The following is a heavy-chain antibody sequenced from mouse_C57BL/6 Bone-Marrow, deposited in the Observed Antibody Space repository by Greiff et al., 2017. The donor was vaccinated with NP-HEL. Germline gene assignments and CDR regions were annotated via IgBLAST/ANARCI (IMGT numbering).Heavy chain of an antibody. J-gene: IGHJ1*03. Sequence: EVKLMESGGGLVKPGGSLKLSCAASGFTFSDYGMHWVRQAPEKGLEWVAYISSGSSTIYYADTVKGRFTISRDNAKNTLFLQMTSLRSEDTAMYYCAREDYYDYEYFDVWGTGTTVTVSS. V-gene: IGHV5-17*01. CDR3: AREDYYDYEYFDV. CDR2: ISSGSSTI. D-gene: IGHD2-4*01. CDR1: GFTFSDYG.